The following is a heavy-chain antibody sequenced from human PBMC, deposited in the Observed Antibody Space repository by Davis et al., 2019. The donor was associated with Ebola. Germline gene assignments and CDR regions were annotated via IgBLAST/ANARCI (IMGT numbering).Heavy chain of an antibody. Sequence: PGGSLRLSCAASGFTFSSYGMHWVRQAPGKGLEWVAVISYDGSDKYYADSVKGRFTISRDNSKNTLYLQMNSLRVEDTAVYYCAKGRQWLEYFDYWGQGTLVTVSS. CDR1: GFTFSSYG. CDR3: AKGRQWLEYFDY. CDR2: ISYDGSDK. V-gene: IGHV3-30*18. D-gene: IGHD6-19*01. J-gene: IGHJ4*02.